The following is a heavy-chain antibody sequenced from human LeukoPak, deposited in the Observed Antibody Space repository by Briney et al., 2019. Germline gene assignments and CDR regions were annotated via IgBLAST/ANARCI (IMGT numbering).Heavy chain of an antibody. V-gene: IGHV4-59*12. J-gene: IGHJ6*04. CDR3: ARDLIPHGMDV. Sequence: SETLSLTCTVSGGSISSYYWSWIRQPPGKGLEWIGYIYYSGSTNYNPSLKSRVTISVDTSKNQFSLKLSSVTAADTAVYYCARDLIPHGMDVWGKGTTVTVSS. D-gene: IGHD3-16*01. CDR1: GGSISSYY. CDR2: IYYSGST.